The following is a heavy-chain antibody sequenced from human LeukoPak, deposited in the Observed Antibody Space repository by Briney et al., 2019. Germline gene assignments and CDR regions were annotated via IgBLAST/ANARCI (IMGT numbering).Heavy chain of an antibody. Sequence: SETLSLTCTVSGGSISRYYWSWIRQPPGKGLEWIGYIYYIGTTNYNPSLKSRVTISVDTSKNQFSLSLSSATAADTAVYYCARQILGTTLYFDYWGQGTLVTVSS. CDR3: ARQILGTTLYFDY. D-gene: IGHD1-26*01. CDR2: IYYIGTT. V-gene: IGHV4-59*08. J-gene: IGHJ4*02. CDR1: GGSISRYY.